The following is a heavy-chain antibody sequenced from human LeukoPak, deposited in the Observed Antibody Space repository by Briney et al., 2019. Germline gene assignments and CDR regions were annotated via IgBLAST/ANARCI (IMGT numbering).Heavy chain of an antibody. CDR2: LSGSGYST. CDR1: GFTFNSYA. J-gene: IGHJ5*02. D-gene: IGHD5-12*01. V-gene: IGHV3-23*01. CDR3: ARSNIVEGTYWFDP. Sequence: GGSLRLSCAASGFTFNSYAMSWVRQAPGKGLEWVLTLSGSGYSTYHAASVQGRFTISRDNSENTLHLQMNSLRVEDTAVYYCARSNIVEGTYWFDPWGQGTLVTVSS.